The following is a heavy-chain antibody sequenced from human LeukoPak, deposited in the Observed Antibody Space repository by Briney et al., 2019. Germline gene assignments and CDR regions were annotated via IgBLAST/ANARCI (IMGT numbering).Heavy chain of an antibody. CDR2: ISGSSSSSDGGAI. J-gene: IGHJ3*02. Sequence: GGSLRLSCTASGFTFSTYSMNWVRQAPGRGLEWVSYISGSSSSSDGGAIQYADSVKGRFTISRDNDKNSLYLQMNSLRAEDTAVYYCARDHVEMATIEAFDIWGQGTMVTVSS. D-gene: IGHD5-24*01. CDR3: ARDHVEMATIEAFDI. CDR1: GFTFSTYS. V-gene: IGHV3-48*01.